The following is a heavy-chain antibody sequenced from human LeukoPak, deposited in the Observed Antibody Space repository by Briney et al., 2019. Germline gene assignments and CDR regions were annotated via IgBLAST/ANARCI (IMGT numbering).Heavy chain of an antibody. V-gene: IGHV1-69*04. CDR1: GGTFSSYA. Sequence: SVKVSCKASGGTFSSYAISWVRQAPGQGLEWMGRIIPIFGIANYAQKFQGRVTITADKSTSTAYMELSSLRSEDTAVYYCARIYGGAKAFDPWGQGTLVTVSS. D-gene: IGHD2-2*02. CDR2: IIPIFGIA. CDR3: ARIYGGAKAFDP. J-gene: IGHJ5*02.